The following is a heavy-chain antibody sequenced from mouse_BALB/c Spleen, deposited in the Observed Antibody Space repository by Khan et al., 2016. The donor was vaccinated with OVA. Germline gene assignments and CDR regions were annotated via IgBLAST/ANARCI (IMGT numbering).Heavy chain of an antibody. CDR3: ARAYYGNYREAMDY. CDR1: GFSLTGYG. D-gene: IGHD2-10*01. CDR2: IWGDGST. V-gene: IGHV2-6-7*01. Sequence: VQLQESGPGLVAPSQSLSITCTVSGFSLTGYGVNWVRQPPGKGLEWLGMIWGDGSTDYNSALKSRLSISKDNSKSQVFLKMNSLQTDDTAMYYCARAYYGNYREAMDYWGQETSVTVSS. J-gene: IGHJ4*01.